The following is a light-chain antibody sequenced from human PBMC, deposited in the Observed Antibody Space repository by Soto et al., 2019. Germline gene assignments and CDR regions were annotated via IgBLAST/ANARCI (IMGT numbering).Light chain of an antibody. CDR2: DAS. CDR3: QQYNSYPVA. CDR1: QSISSW. V-gene: IGKV1-5*01. J-gene: IGKJ1*01. Sequence: IQMTQSPSTLSASVGDRVTITCRASQSISSWLAWYQQKPGKGPKLLIYDASSLESGVPSRFSGSGSGTEFTLTISSLQPDDFATYYCQQYNSYPVAFGQGTKVDIK.